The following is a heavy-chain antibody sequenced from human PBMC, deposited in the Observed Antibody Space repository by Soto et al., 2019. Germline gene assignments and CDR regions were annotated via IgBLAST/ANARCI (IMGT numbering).Heavy chain of an antibody. J-gene: IGHJ4*02. CDR3: ARSHRSSPYFDF. D-gene: IGHD6-13*01. Sequence: GESLKISCQCSGYTFSNFWIGWVRQLPGQGLEWMGIIYPGDHETRYSPSFLGKVTISAETSINTAYLQWSGLEASDSAFYFCARSHRSSPYFDFWGQGALVTVSS. CDR2: IYPGDHET. V-gene: IGHV5-51*01. CDR1: GYTFSNFW.